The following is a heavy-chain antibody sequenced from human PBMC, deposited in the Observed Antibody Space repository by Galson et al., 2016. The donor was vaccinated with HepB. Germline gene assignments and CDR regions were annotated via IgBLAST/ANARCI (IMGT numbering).Heavy chain of an antibody. J-gene: IGHJ2*01. CDR3: AKAPYNSGWQGIRYFDL. CDR2: ISTYNGDT. D-gene: IGHD6-19*01. Sequence: SVKVSCKASGYSFTSHPLSWVRQAPGQGLEWMGWISTYNGDTHYAQKLQGRVTMTTDTSTSTAYMELRSLRAEDTAVYYCAKAPYNSGWQGIRYFDLWGRGTLVTVSS. CDR1: GYSFTSHP. V-gene: IGHV1-18*01.